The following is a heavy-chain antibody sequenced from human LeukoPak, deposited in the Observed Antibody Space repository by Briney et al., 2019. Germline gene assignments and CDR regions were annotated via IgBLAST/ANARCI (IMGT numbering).Heavy chain of an antibody. V-gene: IGHV1-2*02. CDR1: GYTFTGYY. CDR2: INPNSGGT. J-gene: IGHJ4*02. Sequence: AAVKVSCKASGYTFTGYYMHCVRQAPGQGLEWMGWINPNSGGTNYAQKFQGRVTMTRDTSISTAYMELSRLRSDDTAVYYCARDPRTRIRLDYWGQGTLVTVSS. D-gene: IGHD1-14*01. CDR3: ARDPRTRIRLDY.